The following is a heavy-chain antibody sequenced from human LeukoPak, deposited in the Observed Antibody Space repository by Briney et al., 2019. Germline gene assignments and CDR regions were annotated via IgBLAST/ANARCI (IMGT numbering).Heavy chain of an antibody. J-gene: IGHJ4*02. V-gene: IGHV3-64D*06. CDR2: ISSNGGST. Sequence: GGSLRLSCSASGFTFSSYAMHWVRQAPGKGLGYVSAISSNGGSTYYADSVKGRFTISRDNSKNTLYLQMSSLRAEDTAVYYCVKSDHVTYYFDYWGQGTLVTVSS. D-gene: IGHD1-14*01. CDR3: VKSDHVTYYFDY. CDR1: GFTFSSYA.